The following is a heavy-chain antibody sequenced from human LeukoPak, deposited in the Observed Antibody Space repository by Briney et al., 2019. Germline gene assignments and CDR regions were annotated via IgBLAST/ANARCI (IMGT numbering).Heavy chain of an antibody. Sequence: PSETLSLTCTVSGGSISGYYWSWIRQPPGKGLEWIGYIYYSGSTNYNPSLKSRVTISVDTSKNQFSLKLSSVTAADTAVYYCARAGYDSLLYYYYGMDVWGQGTTVTVSS. V-gene: IGHV4-59*01. CDR2: IYYSGST. CDR3: ARAGYDSLLYYYYGMDV. D-gene: IGHD5-12*01. CDR1: GGSISGYY. J-gene: IGHJ6*02.